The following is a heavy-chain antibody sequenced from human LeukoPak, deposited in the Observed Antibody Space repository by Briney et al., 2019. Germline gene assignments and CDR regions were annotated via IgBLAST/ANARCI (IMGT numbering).Heavy chain of an antibody. D-gene: IGHD6-6*01. CDR1: GGSISSYY. Sequence: SETLSLTCTVSGGSISSYYWSWIRQPAGKGLEWIGRIYTSGSTNYNPSLKSRVTMSVDTSKNQFSLKLSSVTAADTAVYYCARDVLVSRPSWFDPWGQGTLVTVSS. CDR3: ARDVLVSRPSWFDP. CDR2: IYTSGST. V-gene: IGHV4-4*07. J-gene: IGHJ5*02.